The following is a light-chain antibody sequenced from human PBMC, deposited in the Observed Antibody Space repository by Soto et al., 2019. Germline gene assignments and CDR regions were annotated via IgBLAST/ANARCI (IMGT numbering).Light chain of an antibody. CDR3: CSYAGSYTYV. J-gene: IGLJ1*01. CDR1: SRDVGGYNF. V-gene: IGLV2-11*01. CDR2: NVI. Sequence: QSALTQPRSVSGSPGKSVTISCTGTSRDVGGYNFVSWYQHHPGKAPKLMIYNVIQRPSGVPDRFSASKSGNTASLTISGLQAEDEADDYCCSYAGSYTYVFGTGTKLTVL.